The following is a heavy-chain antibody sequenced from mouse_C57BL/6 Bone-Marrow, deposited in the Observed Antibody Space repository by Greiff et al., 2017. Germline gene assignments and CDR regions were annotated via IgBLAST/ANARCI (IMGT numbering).Heavy chain of an antibody. CDR2: IDPEDGET. CDR3: TSSLMYYGTNN. CDR1: GFNIKDYY. Sequence: EVQLVESGAELVKPGASVKLSCTASGFNIKDYYIHWVKQRTEQGLEWIGRIDPEDGETKYAQNFQDKATITADTSSHTAYLQLSSLSSEDTAVYYCTSSLMYYGTNNWGQGTTLSGTS. V-gene: IGHV14-2*01. J-gene: IGHJ2*01. D-gene: IGHD1-1*01.